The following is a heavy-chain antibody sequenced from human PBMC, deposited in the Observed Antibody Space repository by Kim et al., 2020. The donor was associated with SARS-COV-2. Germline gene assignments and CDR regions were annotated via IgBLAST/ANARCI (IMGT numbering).Heavy chain of an antibody. Sequence: GGSLRLSCAASGFTFSAYGMYWARQAPGKGLEWVALLVYDGSHKVYADSVKGRFTISRDSSENALYLQMNSLRGDDTAIYYCAKRGLDAVDYWGQGTLVTVSS. J-gene: IGHJ4*02. CDR3: AKRGLDAVDY. V-gene: IGHV3-30*02. CDR1: GFTFSAYG. D-gene: IGHD1-1*01. CDR2: LVYDGSHK.